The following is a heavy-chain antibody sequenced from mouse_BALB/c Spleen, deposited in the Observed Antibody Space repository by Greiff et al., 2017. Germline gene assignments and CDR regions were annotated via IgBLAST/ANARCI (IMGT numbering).Heavy chain of an antibody. D-gene: IGHD4-1*01. CDR1: GYSFTGYY. V-gene: IGHV1S34*01. CDR2: ISCDNGAT. J-gene: IGHJ4*01. Sequence: LVKPGASVKISCKASGYSFTGYYMHWVKQSHGKSLEWIGYISCDNGATSYNQKFKGKATFTVDTSSSTAYMQFNSLTSEDSAVYYCARTKLTGTLYAMGYGGQGTAVTVSS. CDR3: ARTKLTGTLYAMGY.